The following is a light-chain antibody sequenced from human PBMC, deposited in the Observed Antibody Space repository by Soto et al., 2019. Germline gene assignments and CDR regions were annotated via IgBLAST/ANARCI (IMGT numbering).Light chain of an antibody. CDR3: QTWGTGSAFVV. Sequence: QSVLTQSPSASASLGASVKLTCTLSSGHSNYAIAWHQQQPEKGPRYLMKVNSGGSHIKGDGIPDRFSGSSSGAERYLFISSLQSEDGADYYCQTWGTGSAFVVFGGGTQLTVL. J-gene: IGLJ7*01. CDR2: VNSGGSH. CDR1: SGHSNYA. V-gene: IGLV4-69*01.